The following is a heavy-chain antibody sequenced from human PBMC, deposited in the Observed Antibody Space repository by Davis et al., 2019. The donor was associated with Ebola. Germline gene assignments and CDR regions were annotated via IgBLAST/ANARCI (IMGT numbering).Heavy chain of an antibody. CDR1: GFTFRNYW. V-gene: IGHV3-7*01. CDR3: ARVKIGYSLRWFDP. CDR2: INGDGSEK. Sequence: GESLKISCEASGFTFRNYWMSWVRQAPGKGLEWVANINGDGSEKYYVESVRGRLTISRDTAKNSLYLQMNSLRAEDTAVYYCARVKIGYSLRWFDPWGQGTLVTVSS. J-gene: IGHJ5*02. D-gene: IGHD5-18*01.